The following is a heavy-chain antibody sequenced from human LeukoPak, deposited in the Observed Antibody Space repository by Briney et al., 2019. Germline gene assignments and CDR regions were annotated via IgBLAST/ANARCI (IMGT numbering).Heavy chain of an antibody. CDR2: IYSGGST. J-gene: IGHJ4*02. Sequence: GGSLRLSCAASGFTVSSNYMSCVRQAPGKGLEWVSVIYSGGSTYYADSVKGRFTISRDNSKNTLYLQMNSLRAEDTAVYYCARAVPPVMTFDYWGLGTLVTVSS. V-gene: IGHV3-53*01. CDR1: GFTVSSNY. CDR3: ARAVPPVMTFDY. D-gene: IGHD2-21*01.